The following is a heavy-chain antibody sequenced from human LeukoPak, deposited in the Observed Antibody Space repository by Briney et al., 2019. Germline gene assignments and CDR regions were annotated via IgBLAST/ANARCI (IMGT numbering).Heavy chain of an antibody. J-gene: IGHJ4*02. Sequence: PGRSLRLSCAASGFTFSSYGMHWVRQAPGKGLEWVAVIWYDGSNKYYADSVKGRFTISRDNSKNTLYLQMNSLRVEDTAVYYCATDLGAGGYFDYWGQGTLVTVPS. CDR3: ATDLGAGGYFDY. D-gene: IGHD3-10*01. CDR1: GFTFSSYG. CDR2: IWYDGSNK. V-gene: IGHV3-33*01.